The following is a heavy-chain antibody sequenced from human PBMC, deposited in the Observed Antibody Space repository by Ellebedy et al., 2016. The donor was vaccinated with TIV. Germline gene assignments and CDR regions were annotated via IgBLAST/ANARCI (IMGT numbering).Heavy chain of an antibody. CDR1: GFSLSNARMG. CDR2: IDWDDDT. Sequence: SGPTLVKPTETLTLTCTVSGFSLSNARMGVSWIRQPPGKALEWLARIDWDDDTFYSKSLRTRLTISKDISKNQVVLTMTVMDPVDTGTYYCARISRDAFDIWGQGTTVLVSS. J-gene: IGHJ3*02. V-gene: IGHV2-70*04. CDR3: ARISRDAFDI.